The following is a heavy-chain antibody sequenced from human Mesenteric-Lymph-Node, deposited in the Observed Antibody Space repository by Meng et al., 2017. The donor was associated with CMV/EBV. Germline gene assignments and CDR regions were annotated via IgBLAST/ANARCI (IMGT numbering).Heavy chain of an antibody. Sequence: LSLTCAASGFIFSSYGIHWVRQAPGKGLEWVAFIRYDGTDKYYADSVKGRFTLSRDNSKDTLSLQMNSLRPEDTAVYYCAKATGIFGVVSSPEYWGQGTLVTVSS. CDR1: GFIFSSYG. D-gene: IGHD3-3*02. CDR2: IRYDGTDK. CDR3: AKATGIFGVVSSPEY. J-gene: IGHJ4*02. V-gene: IGHV3-30*02.